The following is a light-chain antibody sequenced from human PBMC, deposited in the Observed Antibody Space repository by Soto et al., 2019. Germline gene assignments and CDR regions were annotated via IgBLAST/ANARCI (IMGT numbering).Light chain of an antibody. CDR1: QSLITRY. J-gene: IGKJ5*01. CDR3: QQYGTSPT. V-gene: IGKV3-20*01. CDR2: GAS. Sequence: EIVLTQSPGTLSLFPGEIATLSCRASQSLITRYLAWYQQKPGQAPRLLIYGASIRATGIPDRFSGSGSRTDFTLTISRLETEDFAVYSCQQYGTSPTFGQGTRVEIK.